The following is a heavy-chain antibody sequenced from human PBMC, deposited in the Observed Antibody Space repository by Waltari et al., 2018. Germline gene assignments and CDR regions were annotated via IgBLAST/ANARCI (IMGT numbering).Heavy chain of an antibody. CDR3: AKTSRGGYFDY. CDR1: GFTFSSYG. V-gene: IGHV3-33*06. Sequence: QVQLVESGGGVVQPGRSLRLSCAASGFTFSSYGMHWVRQAPGKGLGWVAVIWYDGSNKYYADSVKGRFTISRDNSKNTLYLQMNSLRAEDTAVYYCAKTSRGGYFDYWGQGTLVTVSS. J-gene: IGHJ4*02. CDR2: IWYDGSNK.